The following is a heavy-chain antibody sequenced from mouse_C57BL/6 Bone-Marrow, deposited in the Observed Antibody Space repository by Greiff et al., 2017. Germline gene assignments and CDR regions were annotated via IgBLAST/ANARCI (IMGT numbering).Heavy chain of an antibody. CDR1: GFTFSDYG. Sequence: EVQGVESGGGLVKPGGSLKLSCAASGFTFSDYGMHWVRQAPEQGLEWVAYISRGSSTIYYADTVKGRFTISRDNATNTLFLQITSLRSGDTAMYYCARNYYGSIVDYWGQGTTLTVSA. V-gene: IGHV5-17*01. J-gene: IGHJ2*01. CDR2: ISRGSSTI. D-gene: IGHD1-1*01. CDR3: ARNYYGSIVDY.